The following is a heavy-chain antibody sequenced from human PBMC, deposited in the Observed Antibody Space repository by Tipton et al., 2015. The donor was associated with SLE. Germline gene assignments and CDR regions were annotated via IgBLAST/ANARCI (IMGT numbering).Heavy chain of an antibody. J-gene: IGHJ4*02. V-gene: IGHV3-30*03. Sequence: SLRLSCAASGFTFSSYGMHWVRQAPGKGLEWVAVISYDGSNKYYADSVKGRFTISRDNAKNSLYLQMNSLRAEDTAVYYCAREGAPYYFDYWGQGTLVTVSS. CDR3: AREGAPYYFDY. CDR2: ISYDGSNK. D-gene: IGHD3-16*01. CDR1: GFTFSSYG.